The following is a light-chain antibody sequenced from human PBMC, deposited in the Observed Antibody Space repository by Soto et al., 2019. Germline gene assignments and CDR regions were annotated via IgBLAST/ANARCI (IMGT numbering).Light chain of an antibody. CDR1: QRFGSSN. CDR2: STS. Sequence: VGPQSSCTLSWYLWARGTLSCKASQRFGSSNLAWYQQKPGQAPRLLIYSTSSRATGIPDRFSGSGSWTDFTLTISRLEPEDFAGYYCQHYGRSLWTVGQGSKV. CDR3: QHYGRSLWT. J-gene: IGKJ1*01. V-gene: IGKV3-20*01.